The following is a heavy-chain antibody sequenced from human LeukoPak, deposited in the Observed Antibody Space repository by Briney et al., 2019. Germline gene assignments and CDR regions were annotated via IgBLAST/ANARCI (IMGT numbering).Heavy chain of an antibody. V-gene: IGHV1-46*03. J-gene: IGHJ4*02. Sequence: ASVKVSCKAFGYGFTSYYIHWVRQAPGQGLEWVGIINPSVGGTTYARKFQGRVTMTRDTSTSTVYMELSSLRSEDTAVYYCARHGSERYYPAEGRVDYWGQGTLVTVSS. CDR2: INPSVGGT. CDR3: ARHGSERYYPAEGRVDY. CDR1: GYGFTSYY. D-gene: IGHD3-10*01.